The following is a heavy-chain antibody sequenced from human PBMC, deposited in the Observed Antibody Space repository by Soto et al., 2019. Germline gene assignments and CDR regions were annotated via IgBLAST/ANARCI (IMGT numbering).Heavy chain of an antibody. Sequence: QVQLVESGGDVVQPGRSLRLSCAASGSTFSSYDIHWVRQAPGKGLEWVAHISPDGNKAYYADSVKGRFIISRDNARNTVYLQVNSLRPEDTAVYHCVRGPSYGAFDIWGQGTLVTVSS. CDR1: GSTFSSYD. D-gene: IGHD3-10*01. V-gene: IGHV3-30-3*01. CDR2: ISPDGNKA. CDR3: VRGPSYGAFDI. J-gene: IGHJ3*02.